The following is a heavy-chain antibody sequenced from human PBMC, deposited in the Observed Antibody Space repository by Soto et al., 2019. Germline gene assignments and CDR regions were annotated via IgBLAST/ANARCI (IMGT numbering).Heavy chain of an antibody. CDR1: VGSISSGGYS. CDR3: PRAGGLRAVAVDY. J-gene: IGHJ4*02. CDR2: IYHSGST. Sequence: QLQLQESGSGLVKPSQTLSLTCAVSVGSISSGGYSWSWIRQPPGKGLEWIGYIYHSGSTYYNPSLKGRVTISVDRPETQCSLKVRSVIAADTAAYYCPRAGGLRAVAVDYWGQGTLVTVSS. V-gene: IGHV4-30-2*01. D-gene: IGHD6-19*01.